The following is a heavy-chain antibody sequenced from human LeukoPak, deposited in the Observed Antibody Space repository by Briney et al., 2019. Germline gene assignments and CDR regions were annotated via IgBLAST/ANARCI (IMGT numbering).Heavy chain of an antibody. CDR1: VDSISSYY. D-gene: IGHD3-10*01. CDR3: AASLWFGELGDAFDI. CDR2: IYYSGST. J-gene: IGHJ3*02. Sequence: SETLSLTCTVSVDSISSYYWSWIRQPPGKGLEWIGYIYYSGSTNYNPSLKSRVTISVDTSKKQFSLKLTSVTAADTAVYYCAASLWFGELGDAFDIWGQGTMVTVSS. V-gene: IGHV4-59*01.